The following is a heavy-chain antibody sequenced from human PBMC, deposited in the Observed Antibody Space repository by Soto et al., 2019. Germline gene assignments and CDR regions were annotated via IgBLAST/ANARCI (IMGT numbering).Heavy chain of an antibody. CDR3: ARSANDSSGYHIRENWFDP. V-gene: IGHV4-30-2*01. Sequence: SETLSLTCAVSGGSISSGGYSWSWIRQPPGKGLEWIGYIYHSGSTYYNPSLKSRVTISVDRSKNQFSLKLSSVTAADTAVYYCARSANDSSGYHIRENWFDPWGQGTLVTVSS. J-gene: IGHJ5*02. D-gene: IGHD3-22*01. CDR2: IYHSGST. CDR1: GGSISSGGYS.